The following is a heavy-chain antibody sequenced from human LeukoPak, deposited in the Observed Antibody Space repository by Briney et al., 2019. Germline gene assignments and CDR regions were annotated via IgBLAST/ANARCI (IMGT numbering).Heavy chain of an antibody. V-gene: IGHV3-33*01. D-gene: IGHD5-18*01. Sequence: PGRSLRLSCAASGFTFSSYGMHWVRQAPGKGLEWVAVIWYDGSNKYYADSVKGRFTISRDNSKNTLYLQMNSLRAEDTAVYYCARDLDTAMVPDYWGQGTLVTVSS. CDR3: ARDLDTAMVPDY. J-gene: IGHJ4*02. CDR2: IWYDGSNK. CDR1: GFTFSSYG.